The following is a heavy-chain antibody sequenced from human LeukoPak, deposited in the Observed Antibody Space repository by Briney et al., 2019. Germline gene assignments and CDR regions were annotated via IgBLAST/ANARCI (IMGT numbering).Heavy chain of an antibody. CDR3: ASFDGYNYIDY. J-gene: IGHJ4*02. D-gene: IGHD5-24*01. V-gene: IGHV4-4*02. CDR2: IYHTGNT. Sequence: SETLSLTCAVSGGSITSANWWSWVRQSPGKGLEWIGEIYHTGNTNYNPSLNSRVSISLDTSRNQFSLRLTSVTAADTAVYYCASFDGYNYIDYWGQGTLVTVSS. CDR1: GGSITSANW.